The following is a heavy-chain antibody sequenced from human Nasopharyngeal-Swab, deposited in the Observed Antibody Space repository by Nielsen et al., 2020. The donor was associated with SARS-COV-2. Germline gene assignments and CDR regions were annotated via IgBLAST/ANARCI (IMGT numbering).Heavy chain of an antibody. J-gene: IGHJ4*02. Sequence: SETLSLTCTVSGGSISSYYWSWIRQPPGKGLEWIGYIYYSGSTNYNPSLKSRVTISVDTSKNQFSLMLSSVTAADTAVYYCARGIYRYGEDYFDYWGQGTLVTVSS. D-gene: IGHD5-18*01. V-gene: IGHV4-59*01. CDR2: IYYSGST. CDR3: ARGIYRYGEDYFDY. CDR1: GGSISSYY.